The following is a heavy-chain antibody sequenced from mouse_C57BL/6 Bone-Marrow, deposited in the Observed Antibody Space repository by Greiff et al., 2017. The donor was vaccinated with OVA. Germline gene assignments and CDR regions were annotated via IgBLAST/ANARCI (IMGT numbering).Heavy chain of an antibody. D-gene: IGHD1-1*01. CDR2: IWGVGST. CDR1: GFSLTSYG. J-gene: IGHJ4*01. Sequence: VMLVESGPGLVAPSQSLSITCTVSGFSLTSYGVDWVRQSPGKGLEWLGVIWGVGSTNYNSALKSRLSISKDNSKSQVFLKMNSLQTDDTAMYYCASEIYGTYAMDYWGQGTSVTVSS. V-gene: IGHV2-6*01. CDR3: ASEIYGTYAMDY.